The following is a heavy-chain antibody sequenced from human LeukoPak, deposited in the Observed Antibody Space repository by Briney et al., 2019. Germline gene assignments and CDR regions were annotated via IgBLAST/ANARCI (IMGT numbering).Heavy chain of an antibody. J-gene: IGHJ4*02. Sequence: PGGSLRLSCAASGFTFDDYTMHWVRQAPGKGLEWVSLISWHGTTTYYAASVKGRFTVSRDNSKNSLFLQMNSLRIGDTALYYCAKDMSLDYWGQGTLVTVSS. CDR2: ISWHGTTT. CDR1: GFTFDDYT. D-gene: IGHD5/OR15-5a*01. CDR3: AKDMSLDY. V-gene: IGHV3-43*01.